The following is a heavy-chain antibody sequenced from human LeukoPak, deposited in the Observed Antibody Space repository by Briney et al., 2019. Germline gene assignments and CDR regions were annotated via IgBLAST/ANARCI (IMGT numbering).Heavy chain of an antibody. Sequence: GGSLRLSCAASGFTFSSYGMHWVRQAPGKGLEWVAFIRYDGSNKYYADSVKGRFTISRDNSKSTLYLQMNSLRAEDTAVYYCAKKYHDFWSGPTSIDYWGQGTLVTVSS. CDR3: AKKYHDFWSGPTSIDY. CDR2: IRYDGSNK. CDR1: GFTFSSYG. J-gene: IGHJ4*02. D-gene: IGHD3-3*01. V-gene: IGHV3-30*02.